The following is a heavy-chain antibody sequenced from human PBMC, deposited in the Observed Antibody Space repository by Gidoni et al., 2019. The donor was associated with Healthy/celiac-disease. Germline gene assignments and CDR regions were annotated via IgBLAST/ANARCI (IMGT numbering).Heavy chain of an antibody. CDR3: ARAPTYCGGDCYHNDY. CDR1: GFTFSSYG. D-gene: IGHD2-21*02. J-gene: IGHJ4*02. V-gene: IGHV3-33*01. Sequence: QVQLVESGGGEVQPGRSLRLSCAASGFTFSSYGMHWVGQAPGKGLEWMEVILYDGSNKYYADSVKGRFTISRDNSKNTLYLQMNSLSAEDTAVYYCARAPTYCGGDCYHNDYWGQGTLVTVSS. CDR2: ILYDGSNK.